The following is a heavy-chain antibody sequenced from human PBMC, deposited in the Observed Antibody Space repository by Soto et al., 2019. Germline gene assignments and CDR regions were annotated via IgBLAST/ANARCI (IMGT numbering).Heavy chain of an antibody. J-gene: IGHJ6*02. CDR3: ARAECSKPNCLTAYYSYGLDV. CDR1: GFTFSNFA. D-gene: IGHD2-2*01. Sequence: PGGSLRLSCAASGFTFSNFAMHWVRQAPGKGLEWVSYINTGGSTTYYAESVKVRFTISRDNARNSLFLKMNSLRAEDTAVYYCARAECSKPNCLTAYYSYGLDVWGQGTTVTVSS. V-gene: IGHV3-48*03. CDR2: INTGGSTT.